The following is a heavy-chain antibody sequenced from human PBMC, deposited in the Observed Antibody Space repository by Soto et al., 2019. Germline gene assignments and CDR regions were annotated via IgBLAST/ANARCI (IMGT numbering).Heavy chain of an antibody. Sequence: QVQLVQSGAEVKKPGASVKVSCKASGYTFTSYGISWVRQAPGQGLEWMGWISAYNGNTNYAQKLQGRVTMTTDTSASTAYMELRSLRSDDTAVYYCARDLGLTFGGVIVTRFDYWGQGTLVTVSS. CDR3: ARDLGLTFGGVIVTRFDY. J-gene: IGHJ4*02. V-gene: IGHV1-18*01. CDR1: GYTFTSYG. CDR2: ISAYNGNT. D-gene: IGHD3-16*02.